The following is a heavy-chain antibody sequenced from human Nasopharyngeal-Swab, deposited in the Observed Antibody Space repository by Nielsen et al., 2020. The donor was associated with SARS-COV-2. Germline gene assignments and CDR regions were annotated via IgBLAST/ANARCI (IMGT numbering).Heavy chain of an antibody. J-gene: IGHJ4*02. CDR1: GFTVSSNY. Sequence: GESLKISCAASGFTVSSNYMSWVRQAPGKGLEWVSVIYSGGSTYYADAVKGRFTIARDDSKNTLYLQMDSMRADDTAVYYYATPRGFSGYDYGYWGQGNLVTVSS. V-gene: IGHV3-66*04. CDR3: ATPRGFSGYDYGY. CDR2: IYSGGST. D-gene: IGHD5-12*01.